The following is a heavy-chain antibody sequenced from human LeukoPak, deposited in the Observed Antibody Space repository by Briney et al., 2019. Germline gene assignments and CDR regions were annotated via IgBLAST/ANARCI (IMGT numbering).Heavy chain of an antibody. J-gene: IGHJ4*02. D-gene: IGHD1-26*01. Sequence: SETLSLTCTVSGDSISSGRYYWSWVRQPAGKELEWIGRVYTSGKTDYNPYTPSLKSRVTVSLDTSKNQLSLFLTSVTAADTAMYYCARSFSGTYYFESWGQGTLVTVSS. V-gene: IGHV4-61*02. CDR1: GDSISSGRYY. CDR3: ARSFSGTYYFES. CDR2: VYTSGKT.